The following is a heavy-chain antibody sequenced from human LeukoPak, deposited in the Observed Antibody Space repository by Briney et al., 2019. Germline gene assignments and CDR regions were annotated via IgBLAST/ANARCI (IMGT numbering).Heavy chain of an antibody. Sequence: PSETLSLTCAVYGGSSSGYYWSWIRQPPGKGLEWIGEINHSGSTNYNPSLKSRVTISVDTSKNQFSLKLSSVTAADTAVYYCASLTSAVAGSIWGQGTLVTVSS. CDR1: GGSSSGYY. J-gene: IGHJ4*02. CDR3: ASLTSAVAGSI. D-gene: IGHD6-19*01. CDR2: INHSGST. V-gene: IGHV4-34*01.